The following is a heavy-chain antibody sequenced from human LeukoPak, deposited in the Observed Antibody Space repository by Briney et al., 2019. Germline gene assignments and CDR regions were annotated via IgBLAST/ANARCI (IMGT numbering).Heavy chain of an antibody. Sequence: GGSLRLSCAASGFTFSSYAMSWVRQAPGKGLEWVSAISGSGGTTYYADSVKGQFTSSRGNSKNTLYLQMNSLRAEDTAVYYCAKKGEFYYYGMDVWGQGTTVTVSS. D-gene: IGHD3-10*01. CDR2: ISGSGGTT. CDR3: AKKGEFYYYGMDV. CDR1: GFTFSSYA. V-gene: IGHV3-23*01. J-gene: IGHJ6*02.